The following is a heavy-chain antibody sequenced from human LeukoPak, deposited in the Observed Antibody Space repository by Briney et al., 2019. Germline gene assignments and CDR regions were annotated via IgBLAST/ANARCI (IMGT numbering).Heavy chain of an antibody. Sequence: GGSLRLSXAASGFTFSNYWMTWVRQAAGKGLEWVANIKPDGTKKSYVDSVKGRFAISRANTKNSLYLQMNSLRVGDTAVYYGASQPAVLDLDYGGQGILVTVSS. D-gene: IGHD2-2*01. V-gene: IGHV3-7*01. CDR3: ASQPAVLDLDY. CDR1: GFTFSNYW. J-gene: IGHJ4*02. CDR2: IKPDGTKK.